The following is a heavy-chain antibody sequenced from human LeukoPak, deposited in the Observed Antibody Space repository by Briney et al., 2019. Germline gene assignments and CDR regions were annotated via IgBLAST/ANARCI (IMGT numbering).Heavy chain of an antibody. CDR2: MNPDGSST. Sequence: GGSLRLSRAASGFTFSNYWMHWVRQAPGKGLVWVSRMNPDGSSTTYADSVRGRLTISRDNAKNTLYLQMNSLRAEDTAVYYCVRDGFAFDIWGQGTMVTVSS. CDR1: GFTFSNYW. D-gene: IGHD2-2*03. J-gene: IGHJ3*02. CDR3: VRDGFAFDI. V-gene: IGHV3-74*01.